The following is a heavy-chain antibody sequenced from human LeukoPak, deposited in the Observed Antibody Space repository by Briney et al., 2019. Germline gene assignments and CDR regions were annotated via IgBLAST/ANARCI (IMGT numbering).Heavy chain of an antibody. Sequence: GASVKVSCKASGYTFTSYAMNWVRQAPGQGLEWMGWINTNTGNPTYAQGFTGRFVFSLDTSVSTAYLQISSLKAEDTAVYYCARTPLDYGAHPGKFDYWGQGTLVTVSS. CDR3: ARTPLDYGAHPGKFDY. CDR2: INTNTGNP. J-gene: IGHJ4*02. CDR1: GYTFTSYA. V-gene: IGHV7-4-1*02. D-gene: IGHD4-17*01.